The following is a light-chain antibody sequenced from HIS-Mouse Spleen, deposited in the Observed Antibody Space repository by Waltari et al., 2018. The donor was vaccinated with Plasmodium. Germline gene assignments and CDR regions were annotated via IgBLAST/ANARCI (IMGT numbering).Light chain of an antibody. CDR3: CSYAGSSTRWV. CDR2: EGS. Sequence: QSALTQPASVSGSPGQSITISCTGTSSDVGSYNLVSWYQQHPGKAPQLMIYEGSKRPSGVSNRFSGSKSGNTASLTISGLQAEDEADYYCCSYAGSSTRWVFGGGTKLTVL. J-gene: IGLJ3*02. V-gene: IGLV2-23*01. CDR1: SSDVGSYNL.